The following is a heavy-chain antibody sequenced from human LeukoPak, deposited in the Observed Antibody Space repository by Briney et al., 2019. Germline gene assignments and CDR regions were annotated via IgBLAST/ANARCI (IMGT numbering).Heavy chain of an antibody. CDR2: INHSGST. V-gene: IGHV4-34*01. J-gene: IGHJ4*02. CDR1: GGSFSGYY. Sequence: SETLSLTCAVYGGSFSGYYWSWIRQPPGKGLEWIGEINHSGSTNYNPSLKSRVTISVDTSKNQFSLKLSSVTAADTAVYYCARLYGSGRDYWGQGTLVTVSS. CDR3: ARLYGSGRDY. D-gene: IGHD3-10*01.